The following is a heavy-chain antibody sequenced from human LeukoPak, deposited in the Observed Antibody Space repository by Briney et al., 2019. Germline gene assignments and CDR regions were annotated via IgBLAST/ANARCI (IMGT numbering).Heavy chain of an antibody. CDR3: ARGWYSSGWYPGTFYYYYYGMDV. CDR1: GFTFSSYG. J-gene: IGHJ6*02. V-gene: IGHV3-33*01. CDR2: IWYDGSNK. D-gene: IGHD6-19*01. Sequence: GGSLRLSCAASGFTFSSYGMHWVRQAPGKGLEWVAVIWYDGSNKYYADSVKGRFTISRDNSKNTLYLQMNSLRAEDTAVYYCARGWYSSGWYPGTFYYYYYGMDVWGQGTTVTVSS.